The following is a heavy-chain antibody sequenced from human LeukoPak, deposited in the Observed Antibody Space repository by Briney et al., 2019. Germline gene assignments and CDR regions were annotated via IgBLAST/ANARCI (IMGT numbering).Heavy chain of an antibody. J-gene: IGHJ4*02. Sequence: GGSLRLSCAASGFTFSSDAMNWGCQAPGKGLEWVSGISNSGGSTYYADSVKGRVTISRDNSKNTLYLQMNSLRAEDTAVYYCAKETRSSFDHWGQGALVTGSS. CDR2: ISNSGGST. V-gene: IGHV3-23*01. D-gene: IGHD6-6*01. CDR1: GFTFSSDA. CDR3: AKETRSSFDH.